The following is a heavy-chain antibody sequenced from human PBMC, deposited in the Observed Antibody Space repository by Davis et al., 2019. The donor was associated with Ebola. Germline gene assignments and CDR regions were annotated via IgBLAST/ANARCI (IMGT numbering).Heavy chain of an antibody. J-gene: IGHJ4*02. D-gene: IGHD4-23*01. Sequence: GESLKISCAAPGFTFSSYAMSWVRQTPGKGLEWVSAITGSGSLTGYADSVKGRFTISRDNAKNSLYLQMNSLRDEDTAVYYCARLGWDYWGQGTLVTVSS. V-gene: IGHV3-23*01. CDR1: GFTFSSYA. CDR3: ARLGWDY. CDR2: ITGSGSLT.